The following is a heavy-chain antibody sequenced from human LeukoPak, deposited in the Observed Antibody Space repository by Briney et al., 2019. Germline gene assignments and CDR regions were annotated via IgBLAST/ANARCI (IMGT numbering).Heavy chain of an antibody. CDR1: GGSINSYY. J-gene: IGHJ4*02. CDR3: ARDRPYPV. V-gene: IGHV4-4*07. Sequence: SETLSLTCTVSGGSINSYYWSWLRQPAGKGLEWIGRIYTSGSTNYNPSLKSRVTMSVDTSKNQPALKLSSVTAADTAVYYCARDRPYPVWGQGTLVTVSS. CDR2: IYTSGST.